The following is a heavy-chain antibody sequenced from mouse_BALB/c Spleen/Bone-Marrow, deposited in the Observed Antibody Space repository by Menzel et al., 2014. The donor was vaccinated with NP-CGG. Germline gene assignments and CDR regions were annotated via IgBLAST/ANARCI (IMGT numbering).Heavy chain of an antibody. CDR1: GYTSSSYW. CDR2: ILPGSGST. CDR3: ARDTTVGY. Sequence: VQLQQSGAELMKPGASVKISCKATGYTSSSYWIEWVKQRPGHGLEWIGEILPGSGSTNYNEKFKGKATFTANTSSNTAYMQLSSLTSEDSAVYYCARDTTVGYWGQGTTLTVSS. V-gene: IGHV1-9*01. D-gene: IGHD1-1*01. J-gene: IGHJ2*01.